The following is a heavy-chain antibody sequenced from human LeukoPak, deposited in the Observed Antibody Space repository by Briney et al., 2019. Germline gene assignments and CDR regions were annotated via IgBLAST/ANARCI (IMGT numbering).Heavy chain of an antibody. CDR1: GFTFSSHA. J-gene: IGHJ4*02. CDR2: IRGDGATM. D-gene: IGHD3-16*01. CDR3: ARDQFRDYFRGADY. V-gene: IGHV3-23*01. Sequence: GGSLRLSCAASGFTFSSHAMTWVRRAPGRGLEWVSAIRGDGATMFYADSVKGRITVSRDNSRNTLYLQMNSLRVDDTAIYYCARDQFRDYFRGADYWGQGTLVTVSS.